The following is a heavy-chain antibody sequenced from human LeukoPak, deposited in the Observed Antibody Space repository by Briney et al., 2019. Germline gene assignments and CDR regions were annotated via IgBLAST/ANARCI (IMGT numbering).Heavy chain of an antibody. J-gene: IGHJ5*02. CDR3: ARAFGIAAAGPFDP. V-gene: IGHV3-21*01. Sequence: PGGSLRLSCAASGFTFSSYSMNWVRQAPGKGLEWVSSISSSSSYIYYADSVKGRFTISRDNSKNTLYLQMNSLRAEDTAVYYCARAFGIAAAGPFDPWGQGTLVTVSS. CDR1: GFTFSSYS. CDR2: ISSSSSYI. D-gene: IGHD6-13*01.